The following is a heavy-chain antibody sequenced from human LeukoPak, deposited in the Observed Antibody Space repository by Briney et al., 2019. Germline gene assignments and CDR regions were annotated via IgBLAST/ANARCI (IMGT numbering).Heavy chain of an antibody. Sequence: SETLSLTCTVSGGSISSYYWSWIRQPPGKGLEWIGYIYYSGSTNYNPSLKSRVTISVDTSKNQFSLKLSSVTAADTAVYYCARAPGYDFWSGYYNAFDIWGQGTMVTVSS. J-gene: IGHJ3*02. CDR2: IYYSGST. V-gene: IGHV4-59*01. CDR3: ARAPGYDFWSGYYNAFDI. CDR1: GGSISSYY. D-gene: IGHD3-3*01.